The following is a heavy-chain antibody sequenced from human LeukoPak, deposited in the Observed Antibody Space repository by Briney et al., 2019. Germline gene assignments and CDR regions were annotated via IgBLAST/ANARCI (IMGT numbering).Heavy chain of an antibody. Sequence: ASVKVSCKASGYTFTGYYMHWVRQAPGQRLEWMGWINAGNGNTKYSQKFQGRVTITRDTSASTAYMELSSLRSEDTAVYYCAREYYYDSSGYDYWGQGTLVTVSS. J-gene: IGHJ4*02. V-gene: IGHV1-3*01. CDR2: INAGNGNT. CDR1: GYTFTGYY. CDR3: AREYYYDSSGYDY. D-gene: IGHD3-22*01.